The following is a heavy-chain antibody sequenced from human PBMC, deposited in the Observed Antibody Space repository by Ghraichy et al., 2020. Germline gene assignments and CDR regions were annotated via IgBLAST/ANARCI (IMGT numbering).Heavy chain of an antibody. CDR2: ISGTGGST. CDR3: AKSQVRPTYLFDC. CDR1: GFTFPTYA. D-gene: IGHD2/OR15-2a*01. Sequence: GGSLRLSCAASGFTFPTYAMNWIRQAPGKGLEWVSAISGTGGSTYYADSVKGRFTISRDNSKSTLYLQMNNLRAEDTAIYYCAKSQVRPTYLFDCWGQGTLVTVSS. J-gene: IGHJ4*02. V-gene: IGHV3-23*01.